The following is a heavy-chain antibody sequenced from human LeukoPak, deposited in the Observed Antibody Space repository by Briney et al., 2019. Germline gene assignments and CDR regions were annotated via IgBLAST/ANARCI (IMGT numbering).Heavy chain of an antibody. D-gene: IGHD3-22*01. J-gene: IGHJ4*02. V-gene: IGHV3-30-3*01. CDR1: GFTFSSYA. CDR2: ISYDGSNK. Sequence: GGSLRLSCAASGFTFSSYAMHWVRQAPGKGLEWVTVISYDGSNKYYADSVKGRFTISRDNSKNTLYLQMNSLRAEDTAVYYCARDPTITMIVVVIRYNFDYWGQGTLVTVSS. CDR3: ARDPTITMIVVVIRYNFDY.